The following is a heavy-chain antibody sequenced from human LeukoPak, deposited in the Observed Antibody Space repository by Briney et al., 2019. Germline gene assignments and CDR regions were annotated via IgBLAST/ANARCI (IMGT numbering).Heavy chain of an antibody. CDR1: GFTVSSNY. Sequence: PGGSLRLSCAASGFTVSSNYMSWVRQAPGKGLEWVSLIYSGGSTYYVDSVKGRFTISRDNSKNTQYLQMNSVRAEDTAVYYCASRDKGYYYGMDVWGQGTLVTVSS. CDR3: ASRDKGYYYGMDV. CDR2: IYSGGST. J-gene: IGHJ6*02. V-gene: IGHV3-66*01. D-gene: IGHD5-24*01.